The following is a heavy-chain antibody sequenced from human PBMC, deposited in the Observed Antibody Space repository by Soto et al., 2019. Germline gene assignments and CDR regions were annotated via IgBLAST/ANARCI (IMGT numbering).Heavy chain of an antibody. V-gene: IGHV4-34*01. CDR2: INHSGST. CDR3: ARGVAVAGPPYYFDY. D-gene: IGHD6-19*01. Sequence: SETLSLTCAVYGGSFSGYYWSWIRQPPGKGLEWIGEINHSGSTNYNPSLKSRVTISVDTSKNQFSLKLSSVTAADTAVYYCARGVAVAGPPYYFDYWGQGTLVTVSS. CDR1: GGSFSGYY. J-gene: IGHJ4*02.